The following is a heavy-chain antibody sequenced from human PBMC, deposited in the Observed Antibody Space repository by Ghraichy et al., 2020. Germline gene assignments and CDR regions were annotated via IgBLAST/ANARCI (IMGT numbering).Heavy chain of an antibody. J-gene: IGHJ3*02. CDR1: GLIFSTYW. D-gene: IGHD3-10*01. Sequence: GSLRLSCTASGLIFSTYWMTWVRQAPGKGLEWVANINQDGREKYYVASVKGRFTISRDNAKNSLYLQMNGLRAEDTAVYYCSSGDTFDIWGQGTMVAVSS. V-gene: IGHV3-7*03. CDR2: INQDGREK. CDR3: SSGDTFDI.